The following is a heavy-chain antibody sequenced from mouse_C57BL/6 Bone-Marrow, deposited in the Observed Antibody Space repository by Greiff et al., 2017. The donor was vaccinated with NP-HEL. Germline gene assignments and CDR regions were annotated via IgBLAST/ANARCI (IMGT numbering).Heavy chain of an antibody. CDR3: ARESNWDWFAY. CDR2: INPNNGGT. V-gene: IGHV1-26*01. J-gene: IGHJ3*01. CDR1: GYTFTDYY. Sequence: VQLQQSGPELVKPGASVKISCKASGYTFTDYYMNWVKQSHGKSLEWIGDINPNNGGTSYNQKFKGKATLTVDKSSSTAYMELRSLTSEDSAVYYCARESNWDWFAYWGQGTLVTVSA. D-gene: IGHD4-1*01.